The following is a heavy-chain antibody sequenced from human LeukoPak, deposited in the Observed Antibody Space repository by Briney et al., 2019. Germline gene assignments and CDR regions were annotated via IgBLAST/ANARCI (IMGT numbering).Heavy chain of an antibody. CDR1: GFTISNYW. Sequence: GGSLRLSCVGSGFTISNYWMHWVRQAPGKGLVWVSHINSDGSWTSYADSVKGRFTISKDNAKNTVYLQMNNLRAEDTAVYYCVSFYEAYWGRGTLVTVSS. D-gene: IGHD2/OR15-2a*01. V-gene: IGHV3-74*01. CDR2: INSDGSWT. CDR3: VSFYEAY. J-gene: IGHJ4*02.